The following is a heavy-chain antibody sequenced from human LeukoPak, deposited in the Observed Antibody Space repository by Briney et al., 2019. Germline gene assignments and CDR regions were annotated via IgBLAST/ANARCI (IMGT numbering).Heavy chain of an antibody. J-gene: IGHJ4*02. CDR3: ARLSTSVAGGDH. Sequence: LRLSCTASGFSFSTSWMSWVRQTPGKGLEWVANIKKDGSEEYYVDSVKRRFTISRDNAKNSLYLQLNSLIVEDTAVYYCARLSTSVAGGDHWGQGTLVTVSS. D-gene: IGHD6-19*01. V-gene: IGHV3-7*01. CDR2: IKKDGSEE. CDR1: GFSFSTSW.